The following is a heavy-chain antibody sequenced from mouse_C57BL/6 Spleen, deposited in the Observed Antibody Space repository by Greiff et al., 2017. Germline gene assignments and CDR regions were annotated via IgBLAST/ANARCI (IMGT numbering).Heavy chain of an antibody. D-gene: IGHD1-1*01. V-gene: IGHV1-64*01. CDR3: ARTYGSSGYYFDY. CDR1: GYTFTSYW. CDR2: IHPNSGST. Sequence: VQLQQPGAELVKPGASVKLSCKASGYTFTSYWMHWVKQRPGQGLEWIGMIHPNSGSTNYNEKFKSKATLTVDKSSSTAYMQLSSLTSEDSAVYYGARTYGSSGYYFDYWGQGTTLTVSS. J-gene: IGHJ2*01.